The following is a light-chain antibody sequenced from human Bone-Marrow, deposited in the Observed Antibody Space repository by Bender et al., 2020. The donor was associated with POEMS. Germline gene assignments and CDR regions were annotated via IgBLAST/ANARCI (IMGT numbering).Light chain of an antibody. Sequence: QSVLTQPPSASETPGQRVTISCSGSSSNIGSNTVNWYQHLPGTAPRLVVYSNYQRPSGVPARFSGSKSGTSASLAISDIQSEDEGDYYCSSWDDSLSGWVFGGGTKLTVL. J-gene: IGLJ3*02. V-gene: IGLV1-44*01. CDR3: SSWDDSLSGWV. CDR1: SSNIGSNT. CDR2: SNY.